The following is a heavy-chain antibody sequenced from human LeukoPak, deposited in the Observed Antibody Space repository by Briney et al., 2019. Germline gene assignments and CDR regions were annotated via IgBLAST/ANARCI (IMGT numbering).Heavy chain of an antibody. Sequence: SETLSLTCNVSGDSINSYYWSWIRQPPGKGLEWIGYIYYSGSTYYNPSLKSRVTISVDTSKNQFSLKLSSVTAADTAVYYCARREAAAGTDWFDPWGQGTLVTVSS. V-gene: IGHV4-59*08. CDR3: ARREAAAGTDWFDP. CDR2: IYYSGST. D-gene: IGHD6-13*01. J-gene: IGHJ5*02. CDR1: GDSINSYY.